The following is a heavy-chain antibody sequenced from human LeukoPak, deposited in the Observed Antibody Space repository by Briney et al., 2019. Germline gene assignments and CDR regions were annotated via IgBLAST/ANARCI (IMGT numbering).Heavy chain of an antibody. D-gene: IGHD6-19*01. Sequence: GGSLRLSCAGSGFTFSSYAMTWVRQVPGKGLDWVSGISGSGGSTYNADSVKGRFTISRDNSKNTLYLQMNSLRAEDTAVYYCAKDLPGYSSGLYSGWGQGTLVTVSS. J-gene: IGHJ4*02. CDR1: GFTFSSYA. V-gene: IGHV3-23*01. CDR2: ISGSGGST. CDR3: AKDLPGYSSGLYSG.